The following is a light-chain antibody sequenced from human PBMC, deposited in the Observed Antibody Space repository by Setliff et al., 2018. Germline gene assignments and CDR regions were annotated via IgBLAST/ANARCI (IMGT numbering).Light chain of an antibody. CDR3: SSYAGSNNFPYV. CDR2: EVS. Sequence: QSALTQPPSASGSPGQSVTISCTGPSSDVGGYNYVSWYQQHPGKAPKLMIYEVSKRPSGVPDRFSGSQSGNTASLPVSGLQAEDEADYYCSSYAGSNNFPYVFGTGTKVTVL. CDR1: SSDVGGYNY. J-gene: IGLJ1*01. V-gene: IGLV2-8*01.